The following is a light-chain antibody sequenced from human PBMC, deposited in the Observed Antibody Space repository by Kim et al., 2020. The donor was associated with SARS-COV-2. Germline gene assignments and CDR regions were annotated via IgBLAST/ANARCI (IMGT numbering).Light chain of an antibody. CDR1: SSDVGSYNL. CDR3: CSYAGSSTYV. Sequence: GQSITISCTGTSSDVGSYNLVPWYQQHPGKAPKLMIYEVSKRPSGVSNRFSGSKSGNTASLTISGLQAEDEADYYCCSYAGSSTYVFGTGTKVTVL. CDR2: EVS. J-gene: IGLJ1*01. V-gene: IGLV2-23*02.